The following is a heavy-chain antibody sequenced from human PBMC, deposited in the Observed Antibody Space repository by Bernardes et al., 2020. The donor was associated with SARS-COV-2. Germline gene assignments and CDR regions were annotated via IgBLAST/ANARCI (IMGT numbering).Heavy chain of an antibody. J-gene: IGHJ4*02. CDR2: FDSEDGQT. CDR3: AGRITLFGVITGFFDR. CDR1: GYSLPEVP. V-gene: IGHV1-24*01. Sequence: ASVKVSCKDSGYSLPEVPIHWVRQAPGKGLAGMGGFDSEDGQTIYAQKFQGRVPMIEDTSTDTAYMELNSLRSEDTAVYFCAGRITLFGVITGFFDRWSQGTLVTVCS. D-gene: IGHD3-3*01.